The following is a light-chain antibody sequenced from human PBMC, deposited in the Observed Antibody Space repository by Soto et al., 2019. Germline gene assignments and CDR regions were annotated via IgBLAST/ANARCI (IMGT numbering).Light chain of an antibody. CDR3: CAYAGSGTVV. CDR1: SNDVGRYNL. V-gene: IGLV2-23*01. CDR2: EAT. Sequence: QSALTQPASVSGSPEQSITISCTGTSNDVGRYNLVSWYQQHPGKAPKVMIYEATKRPSGVSNRFSGSKSGNTASLTISGLQDEDEADYYCCAYAGSGTVVFGGGTQLTVL. J-gene: IGLJ3*02.